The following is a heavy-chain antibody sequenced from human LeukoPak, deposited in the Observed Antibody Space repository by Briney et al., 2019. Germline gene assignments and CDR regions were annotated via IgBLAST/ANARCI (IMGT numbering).Heavy chain of an antibody. J-gene: IGHJ5*02. CDR2: ISSSSSYI. D-gene: IGHD6-6*01. Sequence: SGGSLRLSCAASGFTFSSYSMNWVRQAPGKGLEWVSSISSSSSYIYYADSVKGRFTISRDNAKNSLYLQMNSLRAEDTAVYYCARDGGSSPSPPWFDPWGQGTLVTVSS. V-gene: IGHV3-21*01. CDR3: ARDGGSSPSPPWFDP. CDR1: GFTFSSYS.